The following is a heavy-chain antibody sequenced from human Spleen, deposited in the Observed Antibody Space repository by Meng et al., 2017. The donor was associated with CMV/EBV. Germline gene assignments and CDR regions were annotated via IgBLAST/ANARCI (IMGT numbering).Heavy chain of an antibody. J-gene: IGHJ6*02. Sequence: ASVNVSCKASGYTFSSYYMHWVRQAPGQGLEWMGIMNPGDGRTSHAQKFQGRVTMTRDRSTSTAHMELSSLRSEDTAVYYCARDSGSGYFYYYYSGMDVWGQGTTVTVSS. CDR3: ARDSGSGYFYYYYSGMDV. D-gene: IGHD3-3*01. CDR1: GYTFSSYY. CDR2: MNPGDGRT. V-gene: IGHV1-46*01.